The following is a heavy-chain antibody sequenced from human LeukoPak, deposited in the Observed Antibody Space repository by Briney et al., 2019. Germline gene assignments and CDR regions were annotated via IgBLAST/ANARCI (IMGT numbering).Heavy chain of an antibody. Sequence: GASVKVSCKASGYTFTSYGISWVRQAPGQGLEWMGWISAYNGHTKYALKLQGRVTMTRDTSTSTAYMELRSLRSDDTAVYYCARDKYYDSSGSTIDWGQGTLVTVSS. CDR1: GYTFTSYG. CDR2: ISAYNGHT. V-gene: IGHV1-18*01. CDR3: ARDKYYDSSGSTID. J-gene: IGHJ4*02. D-gene: IGHD3-22*01.